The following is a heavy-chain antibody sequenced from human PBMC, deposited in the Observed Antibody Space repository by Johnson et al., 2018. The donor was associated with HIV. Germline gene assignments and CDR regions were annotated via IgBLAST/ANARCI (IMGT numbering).Heavy chain of an antibody. CDR2: IKQDGSEK. CDR3: ARELGYWDAFDI. Sequence: MQLVESGGGLVQPGGSLRLSCAASGFTFSSYWMSWVRQAPGKGLEWVANIKQDGSEKYYVDSVKGRFTISRASAKNSLYMQMNSLRAEDTSLYYCARELGYWDAFDIWGQGTMVTVSS. V-gene: IGHV3-7*03. CDR1: GFTFSSYW. D-gene: IGHD2-15*01. J-gene: IGHJ3*02.